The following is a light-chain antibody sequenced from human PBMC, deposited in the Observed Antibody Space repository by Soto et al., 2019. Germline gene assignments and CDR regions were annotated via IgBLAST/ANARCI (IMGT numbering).Light chain of an antibody. J-gene: IGLJ2*01. CDR3: SSYTSSSTLVV. V-gene: IGLV2-14*01. CDR1: SSDVGGYNY. Sequence: QSALTQPASVSGSPGQSITISCTGTSSDVGGYNYVSWYQQHQGKAPKVMIYDVSNRPSGVSNRFSGSKSGNTASLTLSGLQAEDEADYYCSSYTSSSTLVVFGGGTKLTVL. CDR2: DVS.